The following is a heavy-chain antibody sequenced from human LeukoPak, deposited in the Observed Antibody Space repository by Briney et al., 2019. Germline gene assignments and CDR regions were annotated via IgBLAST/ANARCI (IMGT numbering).Heavy chain of an antibody. Sequence: GGSLRLACAASGFTFTSYGMYWVRQAPGKGLEWMAFRRYDGSNKYYADSVKGRFTISRDNSKNTLYLQMNSLRAEDTAVYYCAQGHAIFGVVRGFDYWGQGTLVTVSS. V-gene: IGHV3-30*02. J-gene: IGHJ4*02. CDR2: RRYDGSNK. CDR3: AQGHAIFGVVRGFDY. CDR1: GFTFTSYG. D-gene: IGHD3-3*01.